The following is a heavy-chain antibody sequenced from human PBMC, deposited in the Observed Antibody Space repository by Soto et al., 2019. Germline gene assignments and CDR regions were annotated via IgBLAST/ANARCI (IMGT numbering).Heavy chain of an antibody. V-gene: IGHV4-30-4*01. CDR2: IYYSGTT. Sequence: SETLSLTCTVSGGSISSGDYYWSWIRQPPGKGLEWIGYIYYSGTTYYNPSLKSRVTISVDTSKNQFSLKVNSVTAAETAVYYCARALIQLWPHYYYGMDVWGQGTTVTVSS. J-gene: IGHJ6*02. CDR1: GGSISSGDYY. D-gene: IGHD5-18*01. CDR3: ARALIQLWPHYYYGMDV.